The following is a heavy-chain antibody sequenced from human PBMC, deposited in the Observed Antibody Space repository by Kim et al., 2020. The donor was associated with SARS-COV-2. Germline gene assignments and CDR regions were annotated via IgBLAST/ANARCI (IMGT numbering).Heavy chain of an antibody. CDR1: GGSISSGSYY. J-gene: IGHJ4*02. CDR3: ARYYYDSSGYYYGSFDY. V-gene: IGHV4-61*02. D-gene: IGHD3-22*01. CDR2: IYTSGST. Sequence: SETLSLTCTVSGGSISSGSYYWSWIRQPAGKGLEWIGRIYTSGSTNYNPSLKSRVTISVDTSKNQFSLKLSSVTAADTAVYYCARYYYDSSGYYYGSFDYWGQGTLVTVSS.